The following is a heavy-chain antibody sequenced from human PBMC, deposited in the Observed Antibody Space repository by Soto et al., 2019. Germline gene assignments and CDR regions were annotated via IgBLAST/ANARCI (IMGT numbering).Heavy chain of an antibody. CDR2: IYYSGST. Sequence: SETLSLTCTVSGGSISSGGYYWSWIRQHPGKGLEWIGYIYYSGSTYYNPSLKSRVTISVDTSKNQFSLKLSSVTAADTAVYYCARDSVRYCSGGSCNIRSDAFDIWGQGTMVTVSS. V-gene: IGHV4-31*03. J-gene: IGHJ3*02. D-gene: IGHD2-15*01. CDR3: ARDSVRYCSGGSCNIRSDAFDI. CDR1: GGSISSGGYY.